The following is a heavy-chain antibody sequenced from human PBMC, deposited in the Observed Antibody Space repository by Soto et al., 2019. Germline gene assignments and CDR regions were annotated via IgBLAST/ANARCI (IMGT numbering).Heavy chain of an antibody. CDR1: GDSISNNYW. V-gene: IGHV4-4*02. D-gene: IGHD3-16*01. J-gene: IGHJ6*02. Sequence: SETLCLTCRVYGDSISNNYWWSWVRQPPGKGPELIGEIYHTGIANYNPSPESRVAFSVDKSKNQFSLSLTSVTAADTAVYYCVSKLGPYYYGLDVWGQGTTVTVSS. CDR3: VSKLGPYYYGLDV. CDR2: IYHTGIA.